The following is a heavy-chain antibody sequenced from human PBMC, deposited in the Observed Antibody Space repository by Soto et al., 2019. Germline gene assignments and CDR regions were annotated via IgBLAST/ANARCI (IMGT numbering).Heavy chain of an antibody. CDR1: GGSIRSYY. D-gene: IGHD6-13*01. CDR3: ARVRKQQVGGYNYYGMDF. V-gene: IGHV4-59*01. Sequence: PSETLSLTCIVSGGSIRSYYWSWIRQPPGKGLDWIGYISHSGSTDYNPSLNSRVTMSVDTSKNEFSLRLSSMTAADTAVYYCARVRKQQVGGYNYYGMDFWGQGTKVTVYS. J-gene: IGHJ6*02. CDR2: ISHSGST.